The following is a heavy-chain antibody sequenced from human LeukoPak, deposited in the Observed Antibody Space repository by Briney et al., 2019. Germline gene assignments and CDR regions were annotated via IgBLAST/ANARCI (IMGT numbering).Heavy chain of an antibody. V-gene: IGHV4-30-2*01. D-gene: IGHD2-2*01. CDR2: IYHSGST. CDR3: ARVGYCSSTSCYGGWFDP. Sequence: PSQTLSLTCTVSGGSISSGGYYWSWIRQPPGKGLEWIGYIYHSGSTYYNPSLKSRVTISVDRSKNQFSLKLSSVTAADTAVYYCARVGYCSSTSCYGGWFDPWGQGTLVTVSS. CDR1: GGSISSGGYY. J-gene: IGHJ5*02.